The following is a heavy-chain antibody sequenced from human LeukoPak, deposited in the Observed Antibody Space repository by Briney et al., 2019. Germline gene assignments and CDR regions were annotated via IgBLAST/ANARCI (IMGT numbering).Heavy chain of an antibody. CDR1: GFTVSSNY. D-gene: IGHD6-19*01. CDR3: AKTTTGYSSGRYPGWPADS. J-gene: IGHJ4*02. V-gene: IGHV3-53*01. Sequence: PGGSLRLSCAASGFTVSSNYMSWVRQAPGKGLEWVSVIYSGGSTYYADSVKGRFTISRDNSKSTVYLQMNSLRAEDTAVYYCAKTTTGYSSGRYPGWPADSWGQGALVTVSS. CDR2: IYSGGST.